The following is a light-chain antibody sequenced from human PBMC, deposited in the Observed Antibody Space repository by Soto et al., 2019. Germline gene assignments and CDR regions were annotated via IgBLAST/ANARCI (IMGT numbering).Light chain of an antibody. CDR2: AAS. CDR3: QQSYRSPFT. Sequence: DIQMTQAPSSPSASVGDRVTITCRASQPIDTSLNWYQQKPGNAPRLLIYAASSLQSGVPLRFSGRGSGTDFTLTISSLQPEDFATYYCQQSYRSPFTFGPGTTVDIK. CDR1: QPIDTS. J-gene: IGKJ3*01. V-gene: IGKV1-39*01.